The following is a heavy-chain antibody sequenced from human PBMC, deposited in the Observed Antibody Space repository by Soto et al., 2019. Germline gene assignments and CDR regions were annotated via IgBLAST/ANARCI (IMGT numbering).Heavy chain of an antibody. Sequence: QLGGSLRLSCAASGFTFSSYSMNWVRQAPGKGLEWVSYISSSSSTIYYADSVKGRFTISRDNAKNSLYLQMNSLRDEDTAVYYCASEGRDSSGYYFDYWGQGTLVTVSS. CDR3: ASEGRDSSGYYFDY. V-gene: IGHV3-48*02. CDR1: GFTFSSYS. J-gene: IGHJ4*02. D-gene: IGHD3-22*01. CDR2: ISSSSSTI.